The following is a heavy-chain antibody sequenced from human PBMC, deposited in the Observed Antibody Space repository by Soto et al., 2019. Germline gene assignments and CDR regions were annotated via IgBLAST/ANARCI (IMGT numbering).Heavy chain of an antibody. J-gene: IGHJ4*02. Sequence: SQTLSLTCAISGDSVSSNSAAWNWIRQSPSRGLEWLGRTYYRSKWYNDYAVSVKSRITINPDTSKNQFSLQLNSVTPEDTAVYYCARDGNLWDIVVVPAAHLDYWGQGTLVTVSS. CDR3: ARDGNLWDIVVVPAAHLDY. CDR2: TYYRSKWYN. V-gene: IGHV6-1*01. CDR1: GDSVSSNSAA. D-gene: IGHD2-2*01.